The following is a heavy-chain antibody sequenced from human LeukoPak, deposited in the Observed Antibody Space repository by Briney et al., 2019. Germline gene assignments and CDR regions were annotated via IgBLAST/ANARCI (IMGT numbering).Heavy chain of an antibody. J-gene: IGHJ4*02. Sequence: GASVKVSCKASGYTFTSNYIHWVRQAPGQGLEWMGIINPSGGSTSHAQKFQGRVTMTRDTSTSTAYMKLSSLRSDDTAVYYCARGRGYSTSWFDYWGQGTLVTVSS. V-gene: IGHV1-46*01. CDR1: GYTFTSNY. CDR3: ARGRGYSTSWFDY. CDR2: INPSGGST. D-gene: IGHD6-13*01.